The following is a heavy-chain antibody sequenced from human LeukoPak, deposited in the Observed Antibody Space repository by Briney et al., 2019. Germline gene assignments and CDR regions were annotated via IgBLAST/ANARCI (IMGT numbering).Heavy chain of an antibody. V-gene: IGHV3-11*04. J-gene: IGHJ4*02. CDR1: GGSISSGGYS. Sequence: PSETLSLTCAVSGGSISSGGYSWSWVRQAPGKGLEWVSYISSSGSTIYYADSVKGRFTISRDNAKNSLYLQMNSLRAEDTAVYYCARERFLEWLADYWGQGTLVTVSS. CDR3: ARERFLEWLADY. D-gene: IGHD3-3*01. CDR2: ISSSGSTI.